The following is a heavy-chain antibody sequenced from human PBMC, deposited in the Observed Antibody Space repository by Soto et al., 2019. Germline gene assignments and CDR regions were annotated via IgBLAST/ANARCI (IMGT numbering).Heavy chain of an antibody. CDR2: ISYDGTNN. J-gene: IGHJ3*02. CDR1: GFTFSSYG. Sequence: QVQLVESGGGVVQPGRSLRLSCAASGFTFSSYGIHWVRQAPGKGLEWVAVISYDGTNNYYTESVKGRFTISRDNSKNTLFLQMNSLRAEDTAVYFCAKGDCSGGSCYFSAFDIWGQGTMVTVSS. V-gene: IGHV3-30*18. CDR3: AKGDCSGGSCYFSAFDI. D-gene: IGHD2-15*01.